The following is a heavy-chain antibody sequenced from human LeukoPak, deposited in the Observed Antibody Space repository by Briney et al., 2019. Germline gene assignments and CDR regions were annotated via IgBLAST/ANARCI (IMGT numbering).Heavy chain of an antibody. Sequence: ASVKVSCTASGYTFTSYGISWVRQAPGQGVEWMGWISAYNGNTNYAQKLQGRVTMTTDTSTSTAYMELRSPRSDDTAVYYCARVNRDRGYYYYCGMDVWGQGTTVTVSS. J-gene: IGHJ6*02. V-gene: IGHV1-18*01. CDR2: ISAYNGNT. D-gene: IGHD3-10*01. CDR1: GYTFTSYG. CDR3: ARVNRDRGYYYYCGMDV.